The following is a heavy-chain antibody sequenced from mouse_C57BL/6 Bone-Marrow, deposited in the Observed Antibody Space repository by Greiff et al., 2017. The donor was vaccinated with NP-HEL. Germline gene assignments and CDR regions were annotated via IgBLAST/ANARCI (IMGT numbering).Heavy chain of an antibody. D-gene: IGHD2-4*01. CDR1: GFSLSTFGMG. V-gene: IGHV8-8*01. CDR3: ARIIYYDYEAWFAY. Sequence: QVQLKESGPGILQPSQTLSLTCSFSGFSLSTFGMGVGWIRQPSGKGLEWLAHIWWDDDKYYNPALKSRLTISKDTSKNQVFLKIANVDTADTATYYCARIIYYDYEAWFAYWGQGTLVTVSA. CDR2: IWWDDDK. J-gene: IGHJ3*01.